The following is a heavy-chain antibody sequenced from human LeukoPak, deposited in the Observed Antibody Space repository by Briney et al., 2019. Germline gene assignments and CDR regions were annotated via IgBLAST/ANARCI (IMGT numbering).Heavy chain of an antibody. V-gene: IGHV1-46*01. Sequence: ASVKVSCKASGYSFSTHWMHWVRQAPGQGLEWMGIINPSGGFTSYAQKLQGRVTVTRDMSTSTVYMELCSLRSEDTAVYYCARGATVEKGAFDIWGQGTMVTVSS. CDR3: ARGATVEKGAFDI. D-gene: IGHD4-23*01. CDR2: INPSGGFT. CDR1: GYSFSTHW. J-gene: IGHJ3*02.